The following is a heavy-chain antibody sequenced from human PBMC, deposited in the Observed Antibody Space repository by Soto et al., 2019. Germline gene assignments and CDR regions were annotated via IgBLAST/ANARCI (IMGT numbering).Heavy chain of an antibody. CDR3: ARDLACGGTSSKIFDY. CDR2: INAATGNT. J-gene: IGHJ4*02. D-gene: IGHD2-15*01. CDR1: GYTFTTYV. V-gene: IGHV1-3*01. Sequence: ASVKVSCKASGYTFTTYVMHWVRQAPGQRLEWLGWINAATGNTKFSQKFQGRVTITRDTSASTAYMELSSLRSDDTAVYYCARDLACGGTSSKIFDYWGQGTLVTVSS.